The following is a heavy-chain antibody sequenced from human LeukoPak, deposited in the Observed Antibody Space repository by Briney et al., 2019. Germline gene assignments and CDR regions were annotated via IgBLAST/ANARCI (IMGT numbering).Heavy chain of an antibody. D-gene: IGHD3-10*01. J-gene: IGHJ4*02. Sequence: ASVKVSCKASGYTFTGYYMHWLRQAPGQGLEWMGWINPHSGDTNYAQKFQGRVTMTRDTSISTAYMELSSLRSDDTAVYYCARDMGYGSGSYLFDYWGQGTLVTVSS. CDR3: ARDMGYGSGSYLFDY. CDR1: GYTFTGYY. CDR2: INPHSGDT. V-gene: IGHV1-2*02.